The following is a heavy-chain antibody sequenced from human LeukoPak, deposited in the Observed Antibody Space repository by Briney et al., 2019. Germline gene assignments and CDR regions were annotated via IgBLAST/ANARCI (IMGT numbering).Heavy chain of an antibody. Sequence: GGSLRLSCAASGFTVSSNYMSWVRQAPGKGLEWVSAISAGGGSTYYADSVKGRFTISRDNSKNTLYLQMNSLRAEDTAVYYCAKNRASIVGATDHWGQGTLVTVSS. CDR3: AKNRASIVGATDH. CDR2: ISAGGGST. J-gene: IGHJ4*02. V-gene: IGHV3-23*01. D-gene: IGHD1-26*01. CDR1: GFTVSSNY.